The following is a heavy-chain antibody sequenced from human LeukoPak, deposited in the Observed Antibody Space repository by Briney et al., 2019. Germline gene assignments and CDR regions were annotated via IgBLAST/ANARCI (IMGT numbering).Heavy chain of an antibody. D-gene: IGHD1-26*01. CDR1: GGSISSHY. J-gene: IGHJ3*02. CDR3: ARDSAARAYDI. CDR2: IYTSGST. V-gene: IGHV4-4*08. Sequence: SETLSLTCTVSGGSISSHYWVWIRQPPGKGLEWIGYIYTSGSTNYSPPLRSRVAMSVDTSNNHFSLNLSSVTAADTAVYYCARDSAARAYDIWGQGTMVTVSS.